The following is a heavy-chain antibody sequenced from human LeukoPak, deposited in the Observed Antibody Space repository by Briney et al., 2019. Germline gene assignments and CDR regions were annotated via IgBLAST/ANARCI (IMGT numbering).Heavy chain of an antibody. CDR2: IRYDGSNK. V-gene: IGHV3-30*02. CDR3: AKDAGLYYYDSSGYQGPYFDY. CDR1: GFTFSSYG. J-gene: IGHJ4*02. Sequence: GGSLRLSCAASGFTFSSYGMHWVRQAPGKGLEWVAFIRYDGSNKYYADSVKGRFTISRDNSKNTLYLQMNSPRAEDTAVYYCAKDAGLYYYDSSGYQGPYFDYWGQGTLVTVSS. D-gene: IGHD3-22*01.